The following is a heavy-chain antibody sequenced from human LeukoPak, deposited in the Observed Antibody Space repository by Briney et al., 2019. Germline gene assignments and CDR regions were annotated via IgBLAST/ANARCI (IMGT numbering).Heavy chain of an antibody. CDR2: IIPIFGTA. V-gene: IGHV1-69*13. D-gene: IGHD6-13*01. CDR1: GGTFSSYA. CDR3: ARGAIAAAGTGTRYFDY. Sequence: ASVKVSCKASGGTFSSYAISWVRQAPGQGLEWMGGIIPIFGTANYAQTFQGRVTITADESTSTAYMGLSSLRSEDTAVYYCARGAIAAAGTGTRYFDYWGQGTLVIVSS. J-gene: IGHJ4*02.